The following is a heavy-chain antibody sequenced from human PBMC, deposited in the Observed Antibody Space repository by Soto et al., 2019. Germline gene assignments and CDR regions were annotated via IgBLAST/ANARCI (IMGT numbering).Heavy chain of an antibody. Sequence: GRPLRLSCAASGFTFSSFCIHWVRQAPGKGLVWVSRINSDGSSTSYADSVKGRFTISRDNAKNTLYLQMNSLRAEDTAVYYCATAAYSNYVGYYYYLDVWGKGTTVTVSS. CDR3: ATAAYSNYVGYYYYLDV. D-gene: IGHD4-4*01. V-gene: IGHV3-74*01. CDR2: INSDGSST. J-gene: IGHJ6*03. CDR1: GFTFSSFC.